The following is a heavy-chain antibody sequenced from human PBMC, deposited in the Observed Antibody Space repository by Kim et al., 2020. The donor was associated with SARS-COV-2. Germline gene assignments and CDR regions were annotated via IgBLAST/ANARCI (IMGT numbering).Heavy chain of an antibody. J-gene: IGHJ5*02. CDR1: GFTFSSYG. D-gene: IGHD5-12*01. CDR3: ARGMGARGGYSGYSRGNWFDP. CDR2: IWYDGSNK. V-gene: IGHV3-33*01. Sequence: GGSLRLSCAASGFTFSSYGMHWVRQAPGKGLEWVAVIWYDGSNKYYADSVKGRFTISRDNSKNTLYLQMNSLRAEDTAVYYCARGMGARGGYSGYSRGNWFDPWGQGTLVTVSS.